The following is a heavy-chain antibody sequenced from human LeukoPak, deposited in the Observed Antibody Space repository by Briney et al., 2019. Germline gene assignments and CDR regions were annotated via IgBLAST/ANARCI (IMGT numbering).Heavy chain of an antibody. J-gene: IGHJ3*01. CDR1: GGSISSTSYY. Sequence: SETLSLTCAVSGGSISSTSYYWAWIRQPPGKGLEWIGTIYYSGSTYHNPSLKSRVTLSVNTSRNQFSLRLSSVDAADTAVYYCAKAGVRYFDSSGLYAFDFWGQGTTVTVSS. CDR3: AKAGVRYFDSSGLYAFDF. CDR2: IYYSGST. D-gene: IGHD3-22*01. V-gene: IGHV4-39*01.